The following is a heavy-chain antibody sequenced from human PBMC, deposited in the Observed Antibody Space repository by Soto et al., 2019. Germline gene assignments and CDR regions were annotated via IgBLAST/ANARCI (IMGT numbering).Heavy chain of an antibody. D-gene: IGHD5-18*01. J-gene: IGHJ4*02. Sequence: EVQLVESGGGLVQPGGSLRLSCAASGFTFSSYWMHWVRQAPGKGLEWVSRMNMDGNRISYVDSVKGRCTISRDNAKNTFYMEMNSARVADPAVYYCVRGDGDPSVGHGYLGRHWGKGSLVTVSS. CDR1: GFTFSSYW. V-gene: IGHV3-74*01. CDR2: MNMDGNRI. CDR3: VRGDGDPSVGHGYLGRH.